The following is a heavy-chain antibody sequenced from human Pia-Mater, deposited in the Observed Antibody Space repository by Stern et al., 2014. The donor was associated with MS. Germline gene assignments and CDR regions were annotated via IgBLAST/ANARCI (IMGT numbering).Heavy chain of an antibody. CDR1: GYTFTGHY. CDR2: IGPTSGAT. Sequence: DQLVESGAEVRKPGASVKVSCKASGYTFTGHYVHWVRQAPGQGLERMGRIGPTSGATNFAQKFQGRVTLTRDTSISTAYMELSSLTSDDTAVYYCARQYSSYPDYWGQGTLVTVSS. J-gene: IGHJ4*02. V-gene: IGHV1-2*06. D-gene: IGHD4-11*01. CDR3: ARQYSSYPDY.